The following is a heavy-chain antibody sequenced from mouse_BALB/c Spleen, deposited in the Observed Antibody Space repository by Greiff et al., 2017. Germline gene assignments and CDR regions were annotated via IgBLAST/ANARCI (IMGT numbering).Heavy chain of an antibody. CDR2: INPGSGGT. Sequence: QVQLQQSGAELVRPGTSVKVSCKASGYAFTNYLIEWVKQRPGQGLEWIGVINPGSGGTNYNEKFKGKATLTADKSSSTAYMQLSSLTSDDSAVYFCATLYGWFAYRGQGTLGTVSA. CDR1: GYAFTNYL. D-gene: IGHD1-1*01. V-gene: IGHV1-54*03. J-gene: IGHJ3*01. CDR3: ATLYGWFAY.